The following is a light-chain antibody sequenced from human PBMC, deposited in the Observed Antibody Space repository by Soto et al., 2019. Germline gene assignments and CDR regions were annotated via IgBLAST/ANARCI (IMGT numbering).Light chain of an antibody. CDR2: EVT. CDR3: SSYTISNTLPFV. Sequence: QSALTQPASVSGSPGQSITISCTGTRRDVGGYNYVSWYQQYPGKSPKLLIYEVTHRPSGVSNRFSGSKSGNTASLTFSGLQAEDEADYYCSSYTISNTLPFVFGTGTKVTVL. J-gene: IGLJ1*01. CDR1: RRDVGGYNY. V-gene: IGLV2-14*01.